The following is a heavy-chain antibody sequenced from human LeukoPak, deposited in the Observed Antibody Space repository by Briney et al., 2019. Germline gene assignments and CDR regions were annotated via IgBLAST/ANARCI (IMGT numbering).Heavy chain of an antibody. CDR1: AFTFRSYW. Sequence: GGSLRLSCAASAFTFRSYWMSWVRQAPGKGLEWVANINQDGSEKYYVDSVKGRITISRDNAKNSLYLQMNSLRAEDTAVYYCARGTPSSSGWLYYGMDVWGRGTTVTVSS. CDR3: ARGTPSSSGWLYYGMDV. D-gene: IGHD6-19*01. V-gene: IGHV3-7*01. CDR2: INQDGSEK. J-gene: IGHJ6*02.